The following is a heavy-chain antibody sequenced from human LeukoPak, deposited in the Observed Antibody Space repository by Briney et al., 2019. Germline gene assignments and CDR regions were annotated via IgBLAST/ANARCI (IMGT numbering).Heavy chain of an antibody. V-gene: IGHV3-30*18. CDR1: GFTFSSYG. Sequence: GGSLRLSCAASGFTFSSYGMHWVRQAPGKGLEWVAVISYDGSNKYYADSVKGRFTISRDNSKNTLYLQMNSLRAEDTAVYYCAKSPYFRGWFDYWGQGTLVTVSS. J-gene: IGHJ4*02. CDR2: ISYDGSNK. CDR3: AKSPYFRGWFDY. D-gene: IGHD2-15*01.